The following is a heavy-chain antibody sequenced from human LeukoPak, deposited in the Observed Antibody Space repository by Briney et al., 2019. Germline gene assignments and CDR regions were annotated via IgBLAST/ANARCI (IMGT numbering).Heavy chain of an antibody. V-gene: IGHV3-30*02. CDR1: GFTFSSYG. D-gene: IGHD6-13*01. CDR3: AKDLVLSSWAFPAY. CDR2: IRYDGSNK. Sequence: PGGSLRLSCAASGFTFSSYGMHWVRQAPGKGLEWVAFIRYDGSNKYYADSVKGRFTISRDNSKNTLYLQMNSLRAEDTAVYYCAKDLVLSSWAFPAYWGQGTLVTVSS. J-gene: IGHJ4*02.